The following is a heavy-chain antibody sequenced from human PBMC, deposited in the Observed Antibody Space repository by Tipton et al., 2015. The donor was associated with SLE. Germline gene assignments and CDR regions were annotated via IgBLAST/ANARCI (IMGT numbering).Heavy chain of an antibody. D-gene: IGHD5-12*01. V-gene: IGHV3-66*01. J-gene: IGHJ4*02. CDR1: GFTVSSNY. Sequence: GSLRLSCAASGFTVSSNYMSWVRQAPGKGLEWVSVIYSGGSTYYADSVKGRFTISRDNSKNTLYLQMNSLRAEDTAVYYCAREARGIVATSWGQVTLVTVSS. CDR3: AREARGIVATS. CDR2: IYSGGST.